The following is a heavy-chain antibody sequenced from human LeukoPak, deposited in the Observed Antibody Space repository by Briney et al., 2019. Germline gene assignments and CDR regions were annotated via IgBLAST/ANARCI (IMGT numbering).Heavy chain of an antibody. J-gene: IGHJ3*02. Sequence: SVKVSCKASGGTFSSYAISWVRQAPGQGLEWMGGIIPIFGTANYAQKFQGRVMITTDESTSTAYMELSSLRSEDTAVYYCASYDPYGGSQDAFDIWGQGTMVTVSS. CDR1: GGTFSSYA. CDR2: IIPIFGTA. V-gene: IGHV1-69*05. D-gene: IGHD1-26*01. CDR3: ASYDPYGGSQDAFDI.